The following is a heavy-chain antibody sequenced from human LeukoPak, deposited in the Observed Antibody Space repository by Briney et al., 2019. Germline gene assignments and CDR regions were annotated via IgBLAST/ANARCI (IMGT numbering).Heavy chain of an antibody. CDR2: IYTGGST. V-gene: IGHV3-53*01. J-gene: IGHJ6*03. CDR1: GFTVSSNY. Sequence: GGSLRLSCAASGFTVSSNYMSWVRQAPGKGLEWVSVIYTGGSTYYADSVKGRFTISRDNSKNTLYLQMNSLRAEDTAVYYCARQYSGYGSYMDVWGKGTTVTVSS. D-gene: IGHD5-12*01. CDR3: ARQYSGYGSYMDV.